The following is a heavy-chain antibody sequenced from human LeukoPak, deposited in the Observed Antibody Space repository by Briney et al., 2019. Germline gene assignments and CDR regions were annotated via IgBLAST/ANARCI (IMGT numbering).Heavy chain of an antibody. J-gene: IGHJ4*02. V-gene: IGHV3-23*01. CDR1: GFTFSSYA. CDR2: ISGSGGST. CDR3: AKDFLAYCGGDCYFFDY. D-gene: IGHD2-21*02. Sequence: PGGSLRLSCAASGFTFSSYAMSWVRQAPGKGLEWVSAISGSGGSTYYADSVKGRFTISRDNSKNTLYLQMNSLRAEDTAVYYCAKDFLAYCGGDCYFFDYWGQGTLVTVSS.